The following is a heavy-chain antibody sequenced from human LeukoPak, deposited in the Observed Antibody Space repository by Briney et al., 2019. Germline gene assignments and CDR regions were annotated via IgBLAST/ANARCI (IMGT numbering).Heavy chain of an antibody. D-gene: IGHD3-16*01. J-gene: IGHJ4*02. CDR1: GFTFSNYW. Sequence: GGSLRLSCAASGFTFSNYWMGWVRQAPGKGLEWVASIKQDGSEKYYVDSVKGRFTISRDNAKNSLDLQMNSLRAEDTAVYYCARRFGDYWGQGTLVTVSS. CDR2: IKQDGSEK. CDR3: ARRFGDY. V-gene: IGHV3-7*05.